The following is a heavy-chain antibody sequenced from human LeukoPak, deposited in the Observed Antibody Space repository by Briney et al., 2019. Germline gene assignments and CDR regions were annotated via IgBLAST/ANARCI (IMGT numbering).Heavy chain of an antibody. V-gene: IGHV3-21*01. CDR3: ARDSSGYSFDP. CDR2: ISSSSSYI. D-gene: IGHD3-22*01. Sequence: PGGSLRLSCAASGFTFSSYSMNWVRQAPGKGLQWVSSISSSSSYIYYADSVKGRFTISRDNAKNSLYLQMNSLRAEATAVYYCARDSSGYSFDPWGQGTLVTVSS. J-gene: IGHJ5*02. CDR1: GFTFSSYS.